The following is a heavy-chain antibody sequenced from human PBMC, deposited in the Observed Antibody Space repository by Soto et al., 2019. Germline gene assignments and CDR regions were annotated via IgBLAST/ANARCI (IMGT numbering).Heavy chain of an antibody. V-gene: IGHV4-30-4*01. D-gene: IGHD7-27*01. J-gene: IGHJ4*02. CDR1: GDSISSDYSN. CDR3: AKGPPGDKVDS. CDR2: IYNGGSI. Sequence: SETLSLTCTVSGDSISSDYSNWSWIRQPPGKGLEWLGHIYNGGSIYNNPSLGGRLTISVDMSKNQFSLNLNSVTAADTAVYYCAKGPPGDKVDSGGQGTRVTVSS.